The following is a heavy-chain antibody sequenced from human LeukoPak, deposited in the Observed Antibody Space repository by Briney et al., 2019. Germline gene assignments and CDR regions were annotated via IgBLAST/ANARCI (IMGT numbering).Heavy chain of an antibody. Sequence: ASVKVSCKASGYTFTTYGMNWVRQAPGQGLEWMGWINTNTGNPTYAQGFTGRYVFSLDTSVSTAYLQISSLKVEDTAVYYCASRGEAAAGPDRLHYWGQGTLVTVSS. J-gene: IGHJ4*02. CDR3: ASRGEAAAGPDRLHY. V-gene: IGHV7-4-1*02. CDR2: INTNTGNP. D-gene: IGHD6-13*01. CDR1: GYTFTTYG.